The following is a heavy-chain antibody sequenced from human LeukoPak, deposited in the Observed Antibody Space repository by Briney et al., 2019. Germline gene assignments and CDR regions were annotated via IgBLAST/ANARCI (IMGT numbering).Heavy chain of an antibody. Sequence: WGSLRLSCAASGFTFSSYAMSWVRQAPGKGLEWVSSISGSGGSTYYADSVKGRFTISRDNSKNTLYLQMNSLRAEDTAVYYCARRRKEMATIVGAFDIWGQGTMVTVSS. D-gene: IGHD5-24*01. CDR3: ARRRKEMATIVGAFDI. J-gene: IGHJ3*02. CDR1: GFTFSSYA. CDR2: ISGSGGST. V-gene: IGHV3-23*01.